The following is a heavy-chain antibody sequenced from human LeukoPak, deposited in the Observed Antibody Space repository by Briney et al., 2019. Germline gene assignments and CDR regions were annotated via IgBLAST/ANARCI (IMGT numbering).Heavy chain of an antibody. V-gene: IGHV3-11*01. Sequence: GGSLRLSCAASGFTFSDYYMSWIRQALGKGLEWVSYISSSGSTIYYADSVKGRFTISRDNAKNSLYLQMNSLRAEDTAVYYCARVRPVRGVISHFDYWGQGTLVTVSS. J-gene: IGHJ4*02. CDR1: GFTFSDYY. CDR2: ISSSGSTI. D-gene: IGHD3-10*01. CDR3: ARVRPVRGVISHFDY.